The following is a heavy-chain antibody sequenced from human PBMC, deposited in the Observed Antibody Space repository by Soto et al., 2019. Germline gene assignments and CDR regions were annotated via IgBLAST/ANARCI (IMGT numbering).Heavy chain of an antibody. CDR2: INHSGST. CDR1: GGSFSGYY. D-gene: IGHD2-2*01. V-gene: IGHV4-34*01. CDR3: ARGPDIVVVPAARLGWFDP. Sequence: QVQLQQGGAGLLKPSETLSLTCAVYGGSFSGYYWSWIRQPPGKGLEWIGEINHSGSTNYNPSLKSRVTISVDTSKNQFSLKLSSVTAADTAVYYCARGPDIVVVPAARLGWFDPWGQGTLVTVSS. J-gene: IGHJ5*02.